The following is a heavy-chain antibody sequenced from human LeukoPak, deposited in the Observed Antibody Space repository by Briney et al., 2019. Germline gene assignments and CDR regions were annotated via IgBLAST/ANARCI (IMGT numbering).Heavy chain of an antibody. D-gene: IGHD3-9*01. CDR3: AHRLPLRYFDRKVPNYFDC. CDR2: IYWDDDK. V-gene: IGHV2-5*02. Sequence: SGPTLVKPTQTLTLTCAFSGFSLSTNGVGVGWIRQPPGKALEWLALIYWDDDKRYSPSLKSRLTITKDTSKNQVVLTMTNMDPVDTATYYCAHRLPLRYFDRKVPNYFDCWGQGTLVTVSS. CDR1: GFSLSTNGVG. J-gene: IGHJ4*02.